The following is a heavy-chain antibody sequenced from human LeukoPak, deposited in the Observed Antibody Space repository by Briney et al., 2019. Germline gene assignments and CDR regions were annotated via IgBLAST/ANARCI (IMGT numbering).Heavy chain of an antibody. J-gene: IGHJ4*02. Sequence: ASVKVSCKASGYTFTSYGISWGRQAPGQGVEWMGWISAYNDNTNYAQKLQGRVTMTTDTSTSTAYMELRSLRSDDTAVYYCARVHYDILTGYSYFDYWGQGTLVTVSS. CDR3: ARVHYDILTGYSYFDY. D-gene: IGHD3-9*01. CDR1: GYTFTSYG. CDR2: ISAYNDNT. V-gene: IGHV1-18*01.